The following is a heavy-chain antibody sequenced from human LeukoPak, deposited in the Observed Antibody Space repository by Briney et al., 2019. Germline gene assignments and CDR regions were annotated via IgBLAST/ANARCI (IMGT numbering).Heavy chain of an antibody. J-gene: IGHJ6*04. CDR2: ILYDGSNT. D-gene: IGHD3-10*02. CDR1: GFTFSYYG. CDR3: AELGITMIGGV. V-gene: IGHV3-30*18. Sequence: PGGSLRLSCAGSGFTFSYYGMHWVRQAPGKGLEWVAAILYDGSNTYYADSVKGRFTISRDNSKNTLYLQMNSLRAEDTAVYYCAELGITMIGGVWGKGTTVTISS.